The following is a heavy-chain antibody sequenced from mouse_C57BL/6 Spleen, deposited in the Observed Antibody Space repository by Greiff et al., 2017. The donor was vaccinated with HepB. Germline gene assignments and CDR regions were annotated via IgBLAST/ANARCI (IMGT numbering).Heavy chain of an antibody. CDR3: AILRGAMDY. D-gene: IGHD1-1*01. Sequence: EVQLQQSGPELVKPGASVKMSCKASGYTFTDYNMHWVKQSHGKSLEWIGYINPNNGGTSYNQKFKGKATLTVSKSSSTAYMELRSLTSEDSAVYYCAILRGAMDYWGQGTSVTVSS. CDR1: GYTFTDYN. CDR2: INPNNGGT. J-gene: IGHJ4*01. V-gene: IGHV1-22*01.